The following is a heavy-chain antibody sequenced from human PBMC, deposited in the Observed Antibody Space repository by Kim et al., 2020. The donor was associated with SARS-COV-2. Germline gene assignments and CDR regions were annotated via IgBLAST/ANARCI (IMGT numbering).Heavy chain of an antibody. Sequence: GESLKISCKDSGYRLTNYWIGWVRQMPGKGLEWMGSIYPGDSDTRYSPSFQGQVTISADKSISTAYLQGSSLKASDTAMYYCSRAPRGLSRSWGAFDIWGRGTMVTVSS. V-gene: IGHV5-51*01. J-gene: IGHJ3*02. CDR1: GYRLTNYW. CDR2: IYPGDSDT. D-gene: IGHD3-16*01. CDR3: SRAPRGLSRSWGAFDI.